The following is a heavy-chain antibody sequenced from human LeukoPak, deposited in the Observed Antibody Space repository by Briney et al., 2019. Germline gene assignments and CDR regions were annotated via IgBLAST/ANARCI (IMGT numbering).Heavy chain of an antibody. CDR3: ARNILRFLEWLLPDYYYYYMDV. D-gene: IGHD3-3*01. J-gene: IGHJ6*03. Sequence: TASASCTPSRFTFSGFGISTVRRSPGPRLEWMGWISAYNGNTNYAQKLQGRVTMTTDTSTSTAYMELRSLRSDDTAVYYCARNILRFLEWLLPDYYYYYMDVWGKGTTVTVSS. V-gene: IGHV1-18*01. CDR1: RFTFSGFG. CDR2: ISAYNGNT.